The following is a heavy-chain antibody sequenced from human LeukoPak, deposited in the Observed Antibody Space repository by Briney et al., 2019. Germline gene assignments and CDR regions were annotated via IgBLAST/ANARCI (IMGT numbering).Heavy chain of an antibody. D-gene: IGHD5-24*01. CDR1: GGSISSDDHY. Sequence: SETLSLTCTVSGGSISSDDHYWSWIRQHPGKSLEWIGYIYYSGSTYYNPSLKSRVTISVDTSKNQFSLKLTSVTAADTAVYYCAGRRDDYTQPLDYWGQGTLVTVSS. J-gene: IGHJ4*02. CDR2: IYYSGST. V-gene: IGHV4-31*03. CDR3: AGRRDDYTQPLDY.